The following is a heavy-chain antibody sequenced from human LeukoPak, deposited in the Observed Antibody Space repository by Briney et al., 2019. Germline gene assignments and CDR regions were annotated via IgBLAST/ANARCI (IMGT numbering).Heavy chain of an antibody. CDR3: ASLDLKVGDFDY. CDR2: INHSGST. CDR1: GGSFSGYY. Sequence: SETLSLTCAVYGGSFSGYYWSWIRQPPGKGLEWIGEINHSGSTNYNPSRKSRVTISVDTSKNQFSLKLSSVTAADTAVYYCASLDLKVGDFDYWGQGTLVTVSS. J-gene: IGHJ4*02. D-gene: IGHD2-2*01. V-gene: IGHV4-34*01.